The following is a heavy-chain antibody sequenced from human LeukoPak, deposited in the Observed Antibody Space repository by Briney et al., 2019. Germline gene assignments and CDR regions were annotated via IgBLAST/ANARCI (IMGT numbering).Heavy chain of an antibody. CDR2: ISSSSSYM. Sequence: GGSLRLSCAASGFTFSSYSMNWVRQAPGKGLEWVSSISSSSSYMYYADSVKGRFTISRDNAKNSLYLQMNSLRAEDTAVYYCARDRNLGSQFDYWGQGTLVTVSS. J-gene: IGHJ4*02. CDR3: ARDRNLGSQFDY. V-gene: IGHV3-21*01. CDR1: GFTFSSYS. D-gene: IGHD6-13*01.